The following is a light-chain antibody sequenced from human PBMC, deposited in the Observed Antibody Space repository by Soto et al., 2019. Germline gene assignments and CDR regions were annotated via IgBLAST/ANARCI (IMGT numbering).Light chain of an antibody. Sequence: DIQMTQSPSTLSASVGDRVTITCRASQTISGWLAWYQQKPGGAPKLLIYDAPNLQSGVPSRFSGRESGTEFTLTINSLQPDDVGTYYFQQQENLYAFGQQTKVDIK. J-gene: IGKJ2*01. CDR2: DAP. CDR1: QTISGW. V-gene: IGKV1-5*01. CDR3: QQQENLYA.